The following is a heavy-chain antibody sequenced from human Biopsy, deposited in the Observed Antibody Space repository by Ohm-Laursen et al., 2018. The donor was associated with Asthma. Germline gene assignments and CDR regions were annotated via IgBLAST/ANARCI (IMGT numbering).Heavy chain of an antibody. CDR3: ARMVDSSHSYGIEV. CDR2: ISFYNGNT. V-gene: IGHV1-18*01. Sequence: PSVSLACTASGFTLKSNGINWVRQAPGQGLEWMGWISFYNGNTKYAQKLQDRVTMITDTSTSTVYMELSSLRSDDTAVYFCARMVDSSHSYGIEVRAQGTTVTV. D-gene: IGHD2-15*01. CDR1: GFTLKSNG. J-gene: IGHJ6*02.